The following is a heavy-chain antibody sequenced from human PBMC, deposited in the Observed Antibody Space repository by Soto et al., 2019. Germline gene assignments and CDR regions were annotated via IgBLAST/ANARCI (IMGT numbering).Heavy chain of an antibody. CDR2: ISYDGSNK. D-gene: IGHD3-10*01. CDR3: AKNYYGSGRGYGTTQLDY. J-gene: IGHJ4*02. CDR1: GFTFSSYG. V-gene: IGHV3-30*18. Sequence: GGSLRLSCAASGFTFSSYGMHWVRQAPGKGLEWVAVISYDGSNKYYADSVKGRFTISRDNSKNTLYLQMNSLRAEDTAVYYCAKNYYGSGRGYGTTQLDYWGQGTLVTVSS.